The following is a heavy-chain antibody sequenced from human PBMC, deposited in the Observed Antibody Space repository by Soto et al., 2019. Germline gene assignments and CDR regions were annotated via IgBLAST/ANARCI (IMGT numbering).Heavy chain of an antibody. V-gene: IGHV1-46*01. CDR1: GYTITSYY. CDR3: ARANAYCGGDCLGFDY. Sequence: GASVKVSCKASGYTITSYYMHWVRQAPGQGLEWMGIINPSGGSTSYAQKFQGRVTMTRDTSTSTVYMEPSSLRSEDTAVYYCARANAYCGGDCLGFDYWGQGTLVTVSS. CDR2: INPSGGST. J-gene: IGHJ4*02. D-gene: IGHD2-21*02.